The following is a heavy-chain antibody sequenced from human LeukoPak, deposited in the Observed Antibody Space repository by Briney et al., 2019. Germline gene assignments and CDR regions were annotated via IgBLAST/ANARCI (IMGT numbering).Heavy chain of an antibody. J-gene: IGHJ5*02. D-gene: IGHD6-19*01. CDR3: AKGGYSSGWYP. CDR1: GFTFSSYG. CDR2: ISYDGSNK. Sequence: GGSLRLSCAASGFTFSSYGMHWVRQAPGKGLEWVAVISYDGSNKYYADSVKGRFTISRDNSKNTLYPQMNSLRAEDTAVYYCAKGGYSSGWYPWGQGTLVTVSS. V-gene: IGHV3-30*18.